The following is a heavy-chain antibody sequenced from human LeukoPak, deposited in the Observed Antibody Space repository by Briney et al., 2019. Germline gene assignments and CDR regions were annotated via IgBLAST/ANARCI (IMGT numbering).Heavy chain of an antibody. CDR2: INHSGST. CDR3: AREEDY. V-gene: IGHV4-34*01. Sequence: SETLSLTCAVYGGSFNGYYWSWIGQPPGKGMEWIGEINHSGSTNYNPSLKSRVTISVDTSKNQFSLKLSSVTAADTAVYYCAREEDYWGQRTLVTVSS. CDR1: GGSFNGYY. J-gene: IGHJ4*02.